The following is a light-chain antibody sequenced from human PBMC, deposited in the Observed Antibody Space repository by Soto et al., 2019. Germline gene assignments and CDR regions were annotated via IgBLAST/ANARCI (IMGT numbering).Light chain of an antibody. CDR2: GSD. Sequence: QSVLSQPPSTSGTPGQRVTISCSGGISNIRTYTVSWYQQFPETAPRLLIYGSDRRPSGVPDRFSGSKSGTSASLSIGGLHSEDETHYYCAAWDDSLDGPTFGGGTKVTVL. CDR1: ISNIRTYT. J-gene: IGLJ2*01. V-gene: IGLV1-44*01. CDR3: AAWDDSLDGPT.